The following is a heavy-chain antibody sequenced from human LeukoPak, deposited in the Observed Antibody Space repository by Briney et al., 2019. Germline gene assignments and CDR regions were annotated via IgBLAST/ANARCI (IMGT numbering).Heavy chain of an antibody. CDR2: INHSGST. J-gene: IGHJ4*02. CDR1: GGSFSGYY. V-gene: IGHV4-34*01. CDR3: ARANDYGDY. Sequence: SETLSLTCAVYGGSFSGYYWSWIRQPPGKGLEWIGEINHSGSTNYNPSLKSRVTISVDTSKNQFSLKLSSVTAADTAVYYCARANDYGDYWGQGTLVTVSS.